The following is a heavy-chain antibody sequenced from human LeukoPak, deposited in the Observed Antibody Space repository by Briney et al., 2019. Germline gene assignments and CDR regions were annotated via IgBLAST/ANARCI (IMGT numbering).Heavy chain of an antibody. Sequence: GASVTVSCKASGYTFTSYAMHWVRQAPGQRLEWMGWISAYNGNTNYAQKLQGRVTMTTDTSTSTAYMELRSLRSDDTAVYYCARADTASDYWGQGTLVTVSS. CDR3: ARADTASDY. CDR2: ISAYNGNT. CDR1: GYTFTSYA. J-gene: IGHJ4*02. D-gene: IGHD5-18*01. V-gene: IGHV1-18*01.